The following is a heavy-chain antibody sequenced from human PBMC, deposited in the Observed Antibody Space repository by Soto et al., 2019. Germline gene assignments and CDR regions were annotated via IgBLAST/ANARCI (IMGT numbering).Heavy chain of an antibody. CDR2: ISNSGRTI. Sequence: PGGSLRLSCAASGFTFSDYYMSWIRQAPGKGLEWVSYISNSGRTIYYADSVNGRFTISRDDSKSTAYLQMDRLKTEDTALYYCTGPLYYYDNSGSDYWGQGTLVTVSS. D-gene: IGHD3-22*01. CDR1: GFTFSDYY. J-gene: IGHJ4*02. V-gene: IGHV3-11*01. CDR3: TGPLYYYDNSGSDY.